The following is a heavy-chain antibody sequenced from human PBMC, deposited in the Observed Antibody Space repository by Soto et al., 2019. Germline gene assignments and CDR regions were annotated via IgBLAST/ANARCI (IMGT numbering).Heavy chain of an antibody. CDR2: ISSSSSYI. CDR3: ARGMYSYGYYYYYGMDV. CDR1: GFTFSSYS. V-gene: IGHV3-21*01. Sequence: LRLSCAASGFTFSSYSMNWVRQAPGKGLEWVSSISSSSSYIYYADSVKGRFTISRDNAKNSLYLQMNSLRAEDTAVYYCARGMYSYGYYYYYGMDVWGQGTTVTVSS. J-gene: IGHJ6*02. D-gene: IGHD5-18*01.